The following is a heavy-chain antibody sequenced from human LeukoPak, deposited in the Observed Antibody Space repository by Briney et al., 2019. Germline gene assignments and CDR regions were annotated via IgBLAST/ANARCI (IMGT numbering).Heavy chain of an antibody. CDR1: GFTFESFG. D-gene: IGHD6-13*01. J-gene: IGHJ2*01. CDR2: ISYSGRST. CDR3: ARAGYSSTWYSRYFDL. Sequence: GGSLRLSCAASGFTFESFGMNWVRQAPGKGLEWVSGISYSGRSTYYTDSVKGRFTISRENVKNSLYLQMNSLRAGDTAVYFCARAGYSSTWYSRYFDLWGRGTLVTVSS. V-gene: IGHV3-23*01.